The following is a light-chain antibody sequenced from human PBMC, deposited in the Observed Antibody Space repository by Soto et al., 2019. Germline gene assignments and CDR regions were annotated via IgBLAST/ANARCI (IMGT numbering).Light chain of an antibody. CDR3: QSYDSTLDARYV. CDR2: GES. Sequence: QSVLTQPPSVSGAPGRRVPISCTGSGSKIGAGYDVHWYQHRPGTAPKLLVFGESHRPSGVPDRFSGSKSGTSASLAITGLQAEDEGDYYCQSYDSTLDARYVFGTGTKLTVL. CDR1: GSKIGAGYD. V-gene: IGLV1-40*01. J-gene: IGLJ1*01.